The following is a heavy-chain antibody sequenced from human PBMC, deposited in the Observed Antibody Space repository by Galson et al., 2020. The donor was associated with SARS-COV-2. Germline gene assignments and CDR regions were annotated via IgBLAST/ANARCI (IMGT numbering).Heavy chain of an antibody. J-gene: IGHJ4*02. Sequence: SQTLPLTCTVSGGSIGSYYWTWIRQPPGKGLEWLVYVYSGGTTNYNPSLTGRIVISVDKSKNQLSLKLSSVTAADTALYYCARERGAYFDSWGQGTQVTVSS. CDR1: GGSIGSYY. V-gene: IGHV4-59*01. CDR3: ARERGAYFDS. CDR2: VYSGGTT. D-gene: IGHD5-12*01.